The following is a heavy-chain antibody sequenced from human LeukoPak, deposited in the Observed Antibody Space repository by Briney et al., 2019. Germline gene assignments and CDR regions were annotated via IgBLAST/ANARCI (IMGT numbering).Heavy chain of an antibody. V-gene: IGHV3-48*01. Sequence: GGSLRLSCAASGFIFSNYGMNWVRQAPGKGLEWVSYISSSSGTIYYADSVKGRFTIPRDNAKNSLYLQMNSLRAEDTAVYYCEAPDYWGQGTLVTVSS. CDR2: ISSSSGTI. J-gene: IGHJ4*02. CDR3: EAPDY. CDR1: GFIFSNYG.